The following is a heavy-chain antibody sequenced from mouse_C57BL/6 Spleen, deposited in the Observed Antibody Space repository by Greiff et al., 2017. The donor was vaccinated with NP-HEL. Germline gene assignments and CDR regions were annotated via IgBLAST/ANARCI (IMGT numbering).Heavy chain of an antibody. CDR2: ISDGGSYT. CDR3: AREDYYGSSEAY. CDR1: GFTFSSYA. Sequence: EVKLMESGGGLVKPGGSLKLSCAASGFTFSSYAMSWVRQTPEKRLEWVATISDGGSYTSYPDNVKGRFTITRDNAKNNLYLQMSHLKYEDTAMYYCAREDYYGSSEAYWGQGTLVTVSA. D-gene: IGHD1-1*01. V-gene: IGHV5-4*01. J-gene: IGHJ3*01.